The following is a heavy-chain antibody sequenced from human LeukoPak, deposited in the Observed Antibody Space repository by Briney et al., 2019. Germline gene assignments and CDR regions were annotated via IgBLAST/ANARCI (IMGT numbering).Heavy chain of an antibody. D-gene: IGHD5-12*01. V-gene: IGHV5-51*01. CDR1: GYSFTSYW. CDR3: ARHGVLSGYVPFEY. J-gene: IGHJ4*02. CDR2: IYPGDSDT. Sequence: GESLKISCKGSGYSFTSYWIGLVRQMPGKGLEWIGIIYPGDSDTRYSPHFQGQVTISADKSISTAYLQWSSLKASDTAMYYCARHGVLSGYVPFEYWGQGTLVTVSS.